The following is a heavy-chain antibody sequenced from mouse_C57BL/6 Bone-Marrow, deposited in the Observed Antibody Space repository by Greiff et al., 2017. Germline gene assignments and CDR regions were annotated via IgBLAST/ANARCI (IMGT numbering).Heavy chain of an antibody. D-gene: IGHD4-1*01. CDR2: IHPNSGST. CDR3: ARWELGRYYFDY. V-gene: IGHV1-64*01. J-gene: IGHJ2*01. Sequence: QVQLQQSGAELVKPGASVKLSCKASGYTFTSYWMHWVKQRPGQGLEWIGMIHPNSGSTNYNEKFKSKATLTVDKSSSTAYMQLSSLTSEDSAVYYCARWELGRYYFDYWGQGTTLTVSS. CDR1: GYTFTSYW.